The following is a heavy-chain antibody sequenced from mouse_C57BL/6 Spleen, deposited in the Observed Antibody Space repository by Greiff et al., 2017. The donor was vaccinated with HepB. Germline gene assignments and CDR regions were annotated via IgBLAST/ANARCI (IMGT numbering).Heavy chain of an antibody. CDR3: ARGGSSYDFDY. J-gene: IGHJ2*01. CDR1: GFTFSDYG. Sequence: EVQLQQSGGGLVKPGGSLKLSCAASGFTFSDYGMHWVRQAPEKGLGWVAYISSGSSTIYYADTVKGRFTISRDNAKNTLFMQMTSLRSEDTAMYYCARGGSSYDFDYWGQGTTLTVSS. V-gene: IGHV5-17*01. D-gene: IGHD1-1*01. CDR2: ISSGSSTI.